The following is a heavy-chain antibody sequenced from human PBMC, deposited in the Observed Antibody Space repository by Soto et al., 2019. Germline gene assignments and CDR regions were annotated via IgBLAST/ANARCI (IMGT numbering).Heavy chain of an antibody. Sequence: GASVKVSCKASRYTFTSYGISWVRQAPGQGLERMGWISAYNGNTNYAQKLQGRVTMTADTSTNTAYMELSSLRAEDTAVYYCATGTEVRGATNPRNYYYYYGMDVWGQGTTVTVSS. CDR3: ATGTEVRGATNPRNYYYYYGMDV. CDR2: ISAYNGNT. D-gene: IGHD3-10*01. CDR1: RYTFTSYG. V-gene: IGHV1-18*01. J-gene: IGHJ6*02.